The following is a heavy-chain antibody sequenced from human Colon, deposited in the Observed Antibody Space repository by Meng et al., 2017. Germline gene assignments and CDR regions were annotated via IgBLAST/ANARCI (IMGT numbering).Heavy chain of an antibody. J-gene: IGHJ5*02. Sequence: VQLVQSGAEVKKPGASVKVSCKASGYTFIGYYMHWLRQAPGQGLEWMGWINPNSGGTNYAQNFQGRVTMTRDTSISTAYMELSRLRSDDTALYYCARAPLGYCSITTCSGNWFDPWGQGTLVTVSS. CDR2: INPNSGGT. CDR3: ARAPLGYCSITTCSGNWFDP. V-gene: IGHV1-2*02. D-gene: IGHD2-2*01. CDR1: GYTFIGYY.